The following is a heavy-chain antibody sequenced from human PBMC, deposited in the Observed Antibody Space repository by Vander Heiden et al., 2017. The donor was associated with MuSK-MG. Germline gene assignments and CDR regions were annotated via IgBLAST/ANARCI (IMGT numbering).Heavy chain of an antibody. CDR3: ARAGDYYGVAFDI. Sequence: EVQLVESGGGLIQPGGSLRLSCTASGFTVSSNYMSWVRQAPGKGLEWVSVIYSAGSTYYAESVKGRFTISRDNSKNMLFLKMNTLRAEDTAVYYCARAGDYYGVAFDIWGQGTMVTVSS. V-gene: IGHV3-53*01. CDR2: IYSAGST. D-gene: IGHD3-10*01. CDR1: GFTVSSNY. J-gene: IGHJ3*02.